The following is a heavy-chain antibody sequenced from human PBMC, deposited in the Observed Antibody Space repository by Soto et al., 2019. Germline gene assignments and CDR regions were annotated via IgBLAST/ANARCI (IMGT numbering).Heavy chain of an antibody. CDR3: ARSLWFGESLNWFDP. D-gene: IGHD3-10*01. CDR2: IYYSGST. CDR1: GGSISSGGYY. Sequence: TLSLTCTVSGGSISSGGYYWSWIRQHPGKGLEWIGYIYYSGSTYYNPSLKSRVTISVDTSKNQFSLKLSSVTAADTAVYYCARSLWFGESLNWFDPWGQGTLVTVSS. J-gene: IGHJ5*02. V-gene: IGHV4-31*03.